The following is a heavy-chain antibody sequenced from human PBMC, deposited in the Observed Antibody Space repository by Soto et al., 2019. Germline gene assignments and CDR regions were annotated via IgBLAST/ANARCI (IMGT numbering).Heavy chain of an antibody. CDR1: GGTFSSYA. CDR2: IIPIFGTA. D-gene: IGHD3-22*01. CDR3: ARSAYYYDSSGYYAEY. Sequence: SVKVSCKASGGTFSSYAISWVRQAPGQGLEWMGGIIPIFGTANYAQKFQGRVTITADESTSTAYMELSSLRSEDTAVYYCARSAYYYDSSGYYAEYWGQGTLVNVSS. J-gene: IGHJ4*02. V-gene: IGHV1-69*13.